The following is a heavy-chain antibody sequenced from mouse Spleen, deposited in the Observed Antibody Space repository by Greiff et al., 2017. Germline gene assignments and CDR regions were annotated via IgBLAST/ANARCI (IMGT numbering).Heavy chain of an antibody. J-gene: IGHJ1*01. V-gene: IGHV1-78*01. CDR3: ARSSLLRCYWYFDV. D-gene: IGHD1-2*01. CDR2: IYPRDGTT. Sequence: VQLQQSDPGLVKPGASVKISCTVSGFTFTDYAIHWVQQRPEQGLEWIGVIYPRDGTTKYNEKFTGKDTLTADKSSSTAYMQLNSLTSEDSAVYFCARSSLLRCYWYFDVWGAGNAGTVSS. CDR1: GFTFTDYA.